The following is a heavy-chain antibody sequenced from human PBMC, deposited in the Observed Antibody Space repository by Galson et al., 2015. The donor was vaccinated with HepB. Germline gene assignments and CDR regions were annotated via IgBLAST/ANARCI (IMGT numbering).Heavy chain of an antibody. CDR1: GYSFTSYW. D-gene: IGHD3-16*01. V-gene: IGHV5-51*03. CDR2: IQPGDSDT. CDR3: ARRGSRSYYYYGMDV. J-gene: IGHJ6*02. Sequence: QSGAEVKKSGESLTISCNGSGYSFTSYWIVWVRQRPGKGLEWMGIIQPGDSDTRYSPSFQGQVTISADKSIGTAYLQWSSLKASDSAMYYCARRGSRSYYYYGMDVWGQGTTVTVSS.